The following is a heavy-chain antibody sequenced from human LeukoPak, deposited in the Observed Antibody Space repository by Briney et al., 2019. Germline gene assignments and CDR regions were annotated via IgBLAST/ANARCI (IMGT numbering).Heavy chain of an antibody. CDR3: ARWRNNWSHD. J-gene: IGHJ4*02. CDR1: GFTVSASF. CDR2: VISGGNT. Sequence: GGSLRLSCAASGFTVSASFMSWVRQPPGKGLEWVSTVISGGNTYFADSVKDRFTISKDNSKNTLSLQMSSLRVEDTAIYYCARWRNNWSHDWGQGTLVTVSS. V-gene: IGHV3-53*01. D-gene: IGHD1-20*01.